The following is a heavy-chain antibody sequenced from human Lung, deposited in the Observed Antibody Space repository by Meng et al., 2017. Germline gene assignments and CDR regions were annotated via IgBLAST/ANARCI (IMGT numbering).Heavy chain of an antibody. CDR2: INHSGST. CDR3: ARGPTTMAHDFDY. CDR1: GGSFSDYY. Sequence: VLLQQWGAVLLNPSETLSLTCVVSGGSFSDYYWSWIRQPPGKGLEWIGEINHSGSTNYNPSLESRATISVDTSQNNLSLKLSSVTAADSAVYYCARGPTTMAHDFDYWGQGTLVTVSS. J-gene: IGHJ4*02. V-gene: IGHV4-34*01. D-gene: IGHD4-11*01.